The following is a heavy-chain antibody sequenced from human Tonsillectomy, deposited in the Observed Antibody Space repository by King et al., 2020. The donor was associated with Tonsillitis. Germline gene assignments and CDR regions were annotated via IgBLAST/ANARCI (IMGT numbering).Heavy chain of an antibody. J-gene: IGHJ5*02. Sequence: VQLQESGPGLVKPSQTLSLTCTVSGGSISSGDYYWSWIRQPPGKGLEWIGYIYYSGSTYYNPSLKSRVTISVDTSKNQFSLKLSSVTAADTAVYYCARSTQDYYDSSDLNWFDPWGQGTLVTVSS. CDR1: GGSISSGDYY. CDR2: IYYSGST. V-gene: IGHV4-30-4*01. D-gene: IGHD3-22*01. CDR3: ARSTQDYYDSSDLNWFDP.